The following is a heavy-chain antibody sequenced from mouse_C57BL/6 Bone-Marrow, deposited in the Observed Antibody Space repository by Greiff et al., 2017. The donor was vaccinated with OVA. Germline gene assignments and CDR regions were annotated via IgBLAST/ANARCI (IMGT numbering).Heavy chain of an antibody. Sequence: QVQLQQPGAELVKPGASVKMSCKASGYTFTSYWITWVKQRPGQGLEWIGDIYRGSGSTNYNEKFKSKATLTVDTSSSTAYMQLSSLTSEDSAVYYCARFYYGSSYAMDYWGQGTSVTVSS. CDR1: GYTFTSYW. CDR2: IYRGSGST. CDR3: ARFYYGSSYAMDY. J-gene: IGHJ4*01. V-gene: IGHV1-55*01. D-gene: IGHD1-1*01.